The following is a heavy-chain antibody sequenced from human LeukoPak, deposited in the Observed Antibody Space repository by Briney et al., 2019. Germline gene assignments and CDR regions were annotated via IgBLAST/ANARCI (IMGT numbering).Heavy chain of an antibody. Sequence: PGASLRLSCAASGFPFSSYAMSWVRQPPVKGLECISTISDSFRITDDADSVKGRFTISRDNSKNTLYLQMNTPRAEDTAVYYCAKRRGDYFDYCGQGTLVTVSS. V-gene: IGHV3-23*01. CDR2: ISDSFRIT. D-gene: IGHD4-17*01. CDR3: AKRRGDYFDY. J-gene: IGHJ4*02. CDR1: GFPFSSYA.